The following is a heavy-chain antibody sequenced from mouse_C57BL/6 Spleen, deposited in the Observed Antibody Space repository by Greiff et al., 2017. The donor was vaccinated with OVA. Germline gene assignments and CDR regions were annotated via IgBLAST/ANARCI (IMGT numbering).Heavy chain of an antibody. J-gene: IGHJ2*01. CDR3: ARVRSNYFFDY. Sequence: DVKLVESEGGLVQPGSSMKLSCTASGFTFSDYYMAWVRQVPEKGLEWVANINYDGSSTYYLDSLKSRFIISRDNAKNILYLQMSSLKSEDTATYYCARVRSNYFFDYWGQGTTLTVSS. D-gene: IGHD2-5*01. CDR2: INYDGSST. V-gene: IGHV5-16*01. CDR1: GFTFSDYY.